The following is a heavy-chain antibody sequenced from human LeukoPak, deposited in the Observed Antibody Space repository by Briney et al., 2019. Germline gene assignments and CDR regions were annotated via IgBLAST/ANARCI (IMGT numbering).Heavy chain of an antibody. J-gene: IGHJ6*02. CDR1: GGSFSGYY. D-gene: IGHD3-3*01. CDR3: ACFWSDYYYYYGMDV. V-gene: IGHV4-34*01. CDR2: INHSGST. Sequence: SETLSLTCAVYGGSFSGYYWSWIRQPPGKGLEWVGEINHSGSTNYNPSLKSRVTISVDTSKNQFSLKLSSVTAADTAVYYCACFWSDYYYYYGMDVWGQGTTVTVSS.